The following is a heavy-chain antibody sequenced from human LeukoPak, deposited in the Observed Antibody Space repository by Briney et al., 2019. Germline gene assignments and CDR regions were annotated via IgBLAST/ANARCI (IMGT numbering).Heavy chain of an antibody. Sequence: SETLSLTCAVYGGSFSGYYWCWIRQPPGKGLEWIGEINHSGSTNYNPSLKSRVTISVDTSKNQFSLKLSSVTAADTAVYYCASDLSSGQLIDYWGQGTLVTVSS. D-gene: IGHD3-22*01. V-gene: IGHV4-34*01. CDR2: INHSGST. CDR3: ASDLSSGQLIDY. CDR1: GGSFSGYY. J-gene: IGHJ4*02.